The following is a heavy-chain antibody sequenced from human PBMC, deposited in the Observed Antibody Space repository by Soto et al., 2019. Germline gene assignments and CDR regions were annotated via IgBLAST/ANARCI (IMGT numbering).Heavy chain of an antibody. CDR3: ATGVMYYYGSGSYYYFDY. D-gene: IGHD3-10*01. V-gene: IGHV4-30-4*01. CDR1: GGSISSGYYY. CDR2: IYYSGST. Sequence: SETLSLTCTVSGGSISSGYYYWSWIRQPPGKGLEWIGYIYYSGSTYYNPSLKSRVTISVDTSKNQFSLKLSSVTAADTAVYYCATGVMYYYGSGSYYYFDYWGQGTLVTVSS. J-gene: IGHJ4*02.